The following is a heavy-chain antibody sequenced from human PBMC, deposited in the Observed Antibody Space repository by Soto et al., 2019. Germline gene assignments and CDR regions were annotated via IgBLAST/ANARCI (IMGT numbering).Heavy chain of an antibody. J-gene: IGHJ4*02. D-gene: IGHD6-13*01. CDR3: AKATRGGAATLIRDY. V-gene: IGHV3-23*01. Sequence: VQLLESGGGLVQPGVSLRLSCAAAGFTFSIYAMSWVRQAPGKGLEWVSAISGSGGSTYYADSVKGRFTISRDNSKNTLYLQMNSLRADDTAVYYCAKATRGGAATLIRDYWGQGTLVTVSS. CDR1: GFTFSIYA. CDR2: ISGSGGST.